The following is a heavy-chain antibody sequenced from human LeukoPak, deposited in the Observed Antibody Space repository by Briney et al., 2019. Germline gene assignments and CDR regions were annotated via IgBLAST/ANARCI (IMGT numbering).Heavy chain of an antibody. J-gene: IGHJ4*02. CDR3: ARGHAGPYYFDF. CDR2: IYYSGST. Sequence: SQTQSLTCTVSGDSISSGGYYWSWIRYLPGKGLEWIGYIYYSGSTYYKSSLKSRVSISVDTSKNQFSLKLSSVTAADTAVYYCARGHAGPYYFDFWGQGTLVTVSS. V-gene: IGHV4-31*03. CDR1: GDSISSGGYY.